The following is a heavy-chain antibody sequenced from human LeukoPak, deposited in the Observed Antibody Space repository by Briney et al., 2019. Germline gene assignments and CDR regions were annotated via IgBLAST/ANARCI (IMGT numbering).Heavy chain of an antibody. J-gene: IGHJ5*02. D-gene: IGHD6-13*01. V-gene: IGHV1-2*02. CDR2: INPNSGGT. Sequence: ASVKVSCKASGYTFTGYYMHWVRQAPGQGLEWMGWINPNSGGTNYAQKFQGRVTMTRDTSINTAYMELSRLRSDDTAVYYCARVAAGTMGDNWFDPWGQGTLVTVSS. CDR3: ARVAAGTMGDNWFDP. CDR1: GYTFTGYY.